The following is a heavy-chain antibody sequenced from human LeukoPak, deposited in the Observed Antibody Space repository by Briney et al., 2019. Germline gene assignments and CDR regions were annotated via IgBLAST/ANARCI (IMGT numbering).Heavy chain of an antibody. CDR3: ARVFHDGSGYPFDY. CDR1: GGSMSSYY. D-gene: IGHD3-22*01. J-gene: IGHJ4*02. V-gene: IGHV4-59*01. CDR2: TYYSGNT. Sequence: SETLSLTCTVSGGSMSSYYWSWIRQPPGKGLEWIGYTYYSGNTNCNPSLKSRVTISVDTSKNQFSLKVSSVTAADTAVYYCARVFHDGSGYPFDYWGQGTLVTVSS.